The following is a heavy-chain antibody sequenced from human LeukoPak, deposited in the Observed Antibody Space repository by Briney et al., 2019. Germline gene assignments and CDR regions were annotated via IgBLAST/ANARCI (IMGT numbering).Heavy chain of an antibody. V-gene: IGHV3-21*01. CDR1: GFTFSSYG. CDR2: ISSSSSYI. CDR3: AGGYSYAIYYYYYMDV. D-gene: IGHD5-18*01. J-gene: IGHJ6*03. Sequence: GGSLRLSCAASGFTFSSYGMNWVRQAPGKGLEWVSSISSSSSYIYYADSVKGRFTISRDNAKNSLYLQMNSLRAEDTAVYYCAGGYSYAIYYYYYMDVWGKGTTVTVSS.